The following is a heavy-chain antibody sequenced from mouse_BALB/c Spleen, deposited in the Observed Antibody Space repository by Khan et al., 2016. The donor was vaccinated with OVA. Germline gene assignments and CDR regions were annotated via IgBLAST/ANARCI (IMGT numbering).Heavy chain of an antibody. J-gene: IGHJ3*01. CDR2: IYPGNVNT. V-gene: IGHV1S56*01. D-gene: IGHD2-1*01. CDR3: AREGYNCNYRAWFAF. Sequence: VQLQESGPEVVKPGASVRISCKASGYSFTSYYINWVKQRPGKGLEWIGWIYPGNVNTKYNEIFKGKAILTADKSSSTAYMHLSSLTSEDSAVCFGAREGYNCNYRAWFAFWGQGTLVTVSA. CDR1: GYSFTSYY.